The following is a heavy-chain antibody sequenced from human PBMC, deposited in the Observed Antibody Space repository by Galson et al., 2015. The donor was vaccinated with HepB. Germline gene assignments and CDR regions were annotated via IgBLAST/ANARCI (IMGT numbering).Heavy chain of an antibody. Sequence: SVKVSCKASGGTFSSYAISWVRQAPGQGLEWMGGIIPIFGTANYAQKFQGRVTITADESTSTAYMELSSLRSEDTAVYYCARGLAVAGTKNWFDPWGQGTLVTVSS. CDR1: GGTFSSYA. CDR3: ARGLAVAGTKNWFDP. D-gene: IGHD6-19*01. V-gene: IGHV1-69*13. J-gene: IGHJ5*02. CDR2: IIPIFGTA.